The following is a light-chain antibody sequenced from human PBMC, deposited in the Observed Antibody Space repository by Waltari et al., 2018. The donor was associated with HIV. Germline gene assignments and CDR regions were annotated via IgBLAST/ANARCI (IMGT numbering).Light chain of an antibody. J-gene: IGLJ2*01. Sequence: QSALTQPASVSGSPGQSITISCTGTSSDVGSYNLVSWYHQHPGKAPKLMIYEVSKRPSWVSNRFAGSKSGNTASLTISGVQAEDEADYYCCSYAGSSTLVFGGGTKLTVL. CDR1: SSDVGSYNL. CDR2: EVS. CDR3: CSYAGSSTLV. V-gene: IGLV2-23*02.